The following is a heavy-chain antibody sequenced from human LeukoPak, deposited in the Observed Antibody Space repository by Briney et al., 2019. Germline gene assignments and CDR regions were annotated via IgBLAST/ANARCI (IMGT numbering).Heavy chain of an antibody. V-gene: IGHV3-23*01. D-gene: IGHD5-18*01. CDR3: AGRPTGYSSGYIH. CDR2: ISGSGGST. Sequence: GGSLRLSCEASGFTFSSYAMSWVRQAPGKGLEWVSAISGSGGSTYYAGSVKGRFTISRDNSKNTLYLQMNSLRAEDTAVYYCAGRPTGYSSGYIHWGQGTLVTVSS. J-gene: IGHJ4*02. CDR1: GFTFSSYA.